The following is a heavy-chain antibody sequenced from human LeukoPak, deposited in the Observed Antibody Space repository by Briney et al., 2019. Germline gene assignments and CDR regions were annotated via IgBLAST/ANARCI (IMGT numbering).Heavy chain of an antibody. J-gene: IGHJ4*02. Sequence: GGSLRLSCAASGYTFSSYWMHWVRQAPGKGLVWVSRINSDGSSTSYADSVKGRFTISRDNAKNTVFLQMNSLRAEDTAVYYCASSFYASGRNWGQGTLVTVSS. CDR3: ASSFYASGRN. V-gene: IGHV3-74*01. CDR1: GYTFSSYW. D-gene: IGHD3-10*01. CDR2: INSDGSST.